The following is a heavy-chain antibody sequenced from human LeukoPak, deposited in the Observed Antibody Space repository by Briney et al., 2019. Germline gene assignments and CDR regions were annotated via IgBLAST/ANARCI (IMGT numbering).Heavy chain of an antibody. D-gene: IGHD3-10*01. V-gene: IGHV3-23*01. CDR1: GLTFSTFG. Sequence: HPGGSLRLSCAASGLTFSTFGMSWVRQSPGKGLEWVSAISGSASGHIPKYADSVKGRFTISRDNYKNTLYLQMNSLRVEDTAVYYCANHRSAFEFWGQGTLVTVSS. J-gene: IGHJ4*02. CDR3: ANHRSAFEF. CDR2: ISGSASGH.